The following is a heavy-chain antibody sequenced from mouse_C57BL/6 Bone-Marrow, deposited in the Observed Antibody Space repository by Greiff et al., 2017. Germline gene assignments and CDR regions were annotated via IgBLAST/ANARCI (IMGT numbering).Heavy chain of an antibody. J-gene: IGHJ4*01. CDR1: GFSLTSYG. V-gene: IGHV2-5*01. Sequence: VQLQQSGPGLVLPSQSLSITCTVSGFSLTSYGVHWVRQSPGQGLEWLGVLWRGGSTDYTAAFMSRLCITTDNSKSQVFFKMNSLQAEDTAIYYGATYYYVSSCAMDCWGTGTSVTVAS. CDR3: ATYYYVSSCAMDC. D-gene: IGHD1-1*01. CDR2: LWRGGST.